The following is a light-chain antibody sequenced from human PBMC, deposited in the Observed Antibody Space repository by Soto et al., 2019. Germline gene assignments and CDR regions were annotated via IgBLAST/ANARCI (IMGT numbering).Light chain of an antibody. CDR2: DAS. V-gene: IGKV3-11*01. J-gene: IGKJ3*01. Sequence: EIVLTQSPATLSLSPGERATLSCRASQSVSSYLAWYQQKPGQAPRLLIYDASNRATGIPARFSGSGSGTDFTLTISSLEPADFAVYYCQQRSNWPRGFTVGRGTKVDIK. CDR1: QSVSSY. CDR3: QQRSNWPRGFT.